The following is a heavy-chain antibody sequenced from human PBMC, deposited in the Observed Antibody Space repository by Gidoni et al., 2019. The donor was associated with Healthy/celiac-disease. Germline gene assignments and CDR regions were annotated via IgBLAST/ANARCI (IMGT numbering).Heavy chain of an antibody. D-gene: IGHD2-15*01. V-gene: IGHV3-9*01. CDR3: AKDINPRSGYLDY. Sequence: EVQLVESGGGLVQPGRSLRLSCAASGFPFDDYAMHWVRQAPGKGLEWVSGISWNSGSIGYADSVKGRFTISRDNAKNSLYLQMNSLRAEDTALYYCAKDINPRSGYLDYWGQGTLVTVSS. J-gene: IGHJ4*02. CDR2: ISWNSGSI. CDR1: GFPFDDYA.